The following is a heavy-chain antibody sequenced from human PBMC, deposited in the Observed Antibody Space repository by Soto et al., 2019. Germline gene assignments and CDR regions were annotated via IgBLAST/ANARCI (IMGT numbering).Heavy chain of an antibody. D-gene: IGHD3-10*01. Sequence: PSETLSLPCTVSGGSLSIGSYYWSCIRPPPGKGLEWIGYIYYSGSTNYNPSLKSRVTISVDTSKNQFSLKLSSVTAADTAVYSCARDVLRFGEYPVYFDYWGQGTLVTVSS. CDR1: GGSLSIGSYY. CDR2: IYYSGST. V-gene: IGHV4-61*01. J-gene: IGHJ4*02. CDR3: ARDVLRFGEYPVYFDY.